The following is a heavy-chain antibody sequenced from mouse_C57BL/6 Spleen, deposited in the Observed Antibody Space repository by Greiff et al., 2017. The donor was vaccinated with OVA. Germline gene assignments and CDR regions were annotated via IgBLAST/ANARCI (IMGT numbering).Heavy chain of an antibody. D-gene: IGHD2-5*01. CDR2: IWWDDDK. CDR1: GFSLSTFGMG. CDR3: DRRERDYSSYRDVMDY. Sequence: QVNLKVSGPGLLQPSQSLSLTCSFSGFSLSTFGMGVGWIRQPSGKGLEWLAHIWWDDDKYYNPALKSRLTISKDTSKNQVFLQIAHVDTADTATYYCDRRERDYSSYRDVMDYWGQGTSVTVSS. J-gene: IGHJ4*01. V-gene: IGHV8-8*01.